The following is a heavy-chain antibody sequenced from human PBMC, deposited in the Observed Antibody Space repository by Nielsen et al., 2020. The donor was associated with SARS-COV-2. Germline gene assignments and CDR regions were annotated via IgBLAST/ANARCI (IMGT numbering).Heavy chain of an antibody. CDR2: IYYSGST. D-gene: IGHD3-10*01. CDR1: GGSISSYY. V-gene: IGHV4-59*01. CDR3: ARLGGVYGSGSKDAFDI. J-gene: IGHJ3*02. Sequence: SETLSLTCTVSGGSISSYYWSWIRQPPGKGLEWIGYIYYSGSTNYNPSLKSRVTISVDTSKNQFSLKLSSVTAADTAMYYCARLGGVYGSGSKDAFDIWGQGTMVTVSS.